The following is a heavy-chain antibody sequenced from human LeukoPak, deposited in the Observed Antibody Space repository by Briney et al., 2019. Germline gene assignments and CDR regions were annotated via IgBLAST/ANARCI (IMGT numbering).Heavy chain of an antibody. CDR2: FHNSGTS. V-gene: IGHV4-59*01. J-gene: IGHJ4*02. CDR1: DDSISDYY. D-gene: IGHD3-16*01. CDR3: TRGAGWLIDY. Sequence: SETLSLTCTVSDDSISDYYRGWIRQPPGRGLEWIGYFHNSGTSTYNPSLKSRVTISADTSKNQFSLKLNSLTTADTAVYYCTRGAGWLIDYWGQGILVTVSS.